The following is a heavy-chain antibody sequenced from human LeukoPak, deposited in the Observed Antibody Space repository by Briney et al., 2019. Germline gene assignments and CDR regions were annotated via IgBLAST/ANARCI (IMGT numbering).Heavy chain of an antibody. Sequence: GGSLRLSCAASGFTLSTYAMHWVRQAPGKGLEFVSAINPNGDTTFYANSVKDRFTISRDNSKNTLYLQMGSLRPEDVAVYYCAREMLGMSHYFEYWGQGTLVTVSS. V-gene: IGHV3-64*01. CDR1: GFTLSTYA. CDR3: AREMLGMSHYFEY. D-gene: IGHD7-27*01. J-gene: IGHJ4*02. CDR2: INPNGDTT.